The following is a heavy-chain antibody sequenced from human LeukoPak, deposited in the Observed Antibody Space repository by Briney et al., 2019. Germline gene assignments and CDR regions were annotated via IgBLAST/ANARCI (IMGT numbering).Heavy chain of an antibody. D-gene: IGHD4-17*01. CDR1: GYTFTSYG. J-gene: IGHJ6*03. Sequence: ASVKVSCKASGYTFTSYGISWVRQAPGQGLEWMGWISAYNGNTNYAQKLRGRVTMTTDTSTSTAYMELRSLRSDVTAVYYCARDRDYGDYLDVWGQGTTVTVSS. CDR2: ISAYNGNT. CDR3: ARDRDYGDYLDV. V-gene: IGHV1-18*01.